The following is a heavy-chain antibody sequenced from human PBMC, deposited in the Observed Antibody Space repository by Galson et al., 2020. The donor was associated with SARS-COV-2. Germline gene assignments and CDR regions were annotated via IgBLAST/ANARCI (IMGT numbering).Heavy chain of an antibody. CDR2: IYSTGSS. CDR1: IGSISGYF. V-gene: IGHV4-4*07. Sequence: PSETLSLTCTVSIGSISGYFWSWIRQPAGREPEWIGRIYSTGSSNYNPSLKSRVSMSIDTSKKQFSLKLNSVTAADTAVYYCAGDNGGYFDYWGQGTLVTVSS. J-gene: IGHJ4*02. D-gene: IGHD3-16*01. CDR3: AGDNGGYFDY.